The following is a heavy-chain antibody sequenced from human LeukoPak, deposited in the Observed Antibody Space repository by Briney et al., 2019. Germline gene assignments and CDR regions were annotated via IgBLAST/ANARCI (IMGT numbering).Heavy chain of an antibody. CDR1: GFIFTNYF. Sequence: PGGSLRLSCAASGFIFTNYFMSWVRQAPGKGLEWVASIKHDGSEKYYVDSVRGRFTISRDNTMNSLYLQMSSLRAEDTAVYCATDRGWRTSGYYLYHFEYWGQGTLVTFSS. J-gene: IGHJ4*02. D-gene: IGHD3-3*01. CDR2: IKHDGSEK. CDR3: ATDRGWRTSGYYLYHFEY. V-gene: IGHV3-7*03.